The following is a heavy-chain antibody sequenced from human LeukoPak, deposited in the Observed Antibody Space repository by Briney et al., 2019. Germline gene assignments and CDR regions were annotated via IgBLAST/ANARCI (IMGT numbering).Heavy chain of an antibody. Sequence: GGSLRLSCAASGFTFSSYGMHWVRQAPGKGLEWVAFIRYDGSNKYYADSVKGRFTISRDNSKNTLYLQMNSLRAEDTAVYYCAKDATPNSSGRRVDYWGQGTLVTVSS. J-gene: IGHJ4*02. CDR2: IRYDGSNK. CDR3: AKDATPNSSGRRVDY. V-gene: IGHV3-30*02. D-gene: IGHD6-19*01. CDR1: GFTFSSYG.